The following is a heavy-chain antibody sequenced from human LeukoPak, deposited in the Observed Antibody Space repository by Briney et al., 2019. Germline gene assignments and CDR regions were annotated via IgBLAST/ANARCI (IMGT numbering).Heavy chain of an antibody. CDR3: ARGGSRHLNP. J-gene: IGHJ5*02. Sequence: SETLSLTCTVSGGTISGGGYYWSWIRQHPGKGLEWIGYIYYSGSTYYNPSLKSRVTISVDTSKNQFSLKLSSVTAADTAVYYCARGGSRHLNPWGQGTLVTVSS. CDR1: GGTISGGGYY. CDR2: IYYSGST. V-gene: IGHV4-31*03.